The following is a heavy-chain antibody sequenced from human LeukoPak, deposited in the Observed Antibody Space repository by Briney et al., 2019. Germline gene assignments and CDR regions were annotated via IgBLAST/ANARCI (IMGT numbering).Heavy chain of an antibody. V-gene: IGHV1-69*13. Sequence: ASVKVSCKGSGGTFSSYAISWVRQAPGQGLEWMGGIIPIFGTANYAQKFQGRVTITADESTSTAYMELSSLRSEDTAVYYCARNSRSHKGYFDYWGQGTLVTVSS. CDR3: ARNSRSHKGYFDY. J-gene: IGHJ4*02. D-gene: IGHD2-21*01. CDR2: IIPIFGTA. CDR1: GGTFSSYA.